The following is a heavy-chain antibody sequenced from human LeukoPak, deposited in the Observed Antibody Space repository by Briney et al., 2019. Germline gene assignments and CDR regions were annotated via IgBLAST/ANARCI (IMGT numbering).Heavy chain of an antibody. CDR1: GFTLSSDG. CDR2: IRYGGNYK. J-gene: IGHJ5*02. CDR3: AKDSNQPWGYNSFDP. D-gene: IGHD3-16*01. V-gene: IGHV3-30*02. Sequence: RGSLRLSCAPSGFTLSSDGMHWGREAPGKGREWVACIRYGGNYKYYADYVKGRITISRDNSKYTLYLQMNSLRAEATSVYYCAKDSNQPWGYNSFDPWGQGTLVTVSS.